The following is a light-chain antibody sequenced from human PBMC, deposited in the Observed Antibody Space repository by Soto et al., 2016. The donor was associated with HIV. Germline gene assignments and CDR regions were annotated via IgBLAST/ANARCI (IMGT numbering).Light chain of an antibody. CDR2: DDR. CDR1: NIGSKS. Sequence: SYELTQPPSVSVAPGKTANITCGGDNIGSKSVHWYQQKPGQAPVLVVYDDRDRPSGIPERFSGSNSGNXATLTISRVEAGDEADYYCRLWASEVVFGGGTKLTVL. V-gene: IGLV3-21*03. J-gene: IGLJ2*01. CDR3: RLWASEVV.